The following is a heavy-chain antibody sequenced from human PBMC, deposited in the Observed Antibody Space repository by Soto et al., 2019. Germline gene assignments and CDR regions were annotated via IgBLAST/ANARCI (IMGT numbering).Heavy chain of an antibody. D-gene: IGHD3-3*01. CDR2: INAGNGNT. CDR3: ARESLYSYGYYDFWSGSTMSYYYGMDV. CDR1: GYTFTSYA. J-gene: IGHJ6*02. Sequence: EASVKVSCKASGYTFTSYAMHWVRQAPGQRLEWMGWINAGNGNTKYSQKFQGRVTITRDTSASTAYMELSSLRSEDTAVYYCARESLYSYGYYDFWSGSTMSYYYGMDVWGQGTTVTVSS. V-gene: IGHV1-3*01.